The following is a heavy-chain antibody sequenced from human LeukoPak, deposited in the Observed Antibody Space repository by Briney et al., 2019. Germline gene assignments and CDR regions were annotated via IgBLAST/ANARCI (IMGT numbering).Heavy chain of an antibody. CDR1: GGSISSYY. J-gene: IGHJ3*02. Sequence: SETLSLTCTVSGGSISSYYWSWIRQPPGKGLEWIGYIYYSGSTNYNPSLKSRVTISVDTSKNQFSLKLSSVTAADTAVYYCASWPVVGATAGAFDIWGQGTMVTVSS. V-gene: IGHV4-59*08. CDR2: IYYSGST. D-gene: IGHD1-26*01. CDR3: ASWPVVGATAGAFDI.